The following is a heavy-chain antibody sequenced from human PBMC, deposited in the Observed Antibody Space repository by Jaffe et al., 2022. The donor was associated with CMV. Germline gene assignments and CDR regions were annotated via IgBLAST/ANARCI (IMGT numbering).Heavy chain of an antibody. J-gene: IGHJ6*02. Sequence: EVQLVESGGGLVQPGRSLRLSCAASGFTFDDYAMHWVRQAPGKGLEWVSGISWNSGSIGYADSVKGRFTISRDNAKNSLYLQMNSLRAEDTALYYCAKARGRYCSSTSCLNYGMDVWGQGTTVTVSS. V-gene: IGHV3-9*01. CDR3: AKARGRYCSSTSCLNYGMDV. CDR1: GFTFDDYA. CDR2: ISWNSGSI. D-gene: IGHD2-2*01.